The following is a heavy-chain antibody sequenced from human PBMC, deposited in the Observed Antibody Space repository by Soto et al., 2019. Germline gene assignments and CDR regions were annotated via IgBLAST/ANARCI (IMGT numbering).Heavy chain of an antibody. CDR1: GGYISSYY. CDR2: IYYSGST. V-gene: IGHV4-59*04. J-gene: IGHJ4*02. Sequence: SETLSLTCTVAGGYISSYYWSWIRQPPGKGLEWIGYIYYSGSTYYNPSLKSRVTISVDTSKNQFSLKLTSVTAADTAVYYCARLIFPLQLDYWGPGTLVTGSS. CDR3: ARLIFPLQLDY.